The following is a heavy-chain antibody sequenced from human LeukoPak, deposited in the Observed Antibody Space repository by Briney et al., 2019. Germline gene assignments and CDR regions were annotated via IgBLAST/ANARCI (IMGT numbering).Heavy chain of an antibody. CDR1: GFTFSSYS. CDR2: ISISTDSI. Sequence: KTGGSLRLSCAASGFTFSSYSMNWVRQAPGKGLEWVSSISISTDSIYYADSVKGRFTISRDNSKNTLYLQMNSLRAEDTAVYYCAKDATNFDYWGQGTLVTVSS. V-gene: IGHV3-21*04. CDR3: AKDATNFDY. J-gene: IGHJ4*02.